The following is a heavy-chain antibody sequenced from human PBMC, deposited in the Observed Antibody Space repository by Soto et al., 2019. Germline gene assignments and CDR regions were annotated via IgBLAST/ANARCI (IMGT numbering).Heavy chain of an antibody. CDR3: ARVAVAGTRFDY. CDR2: IYHSGST. D-gene: IGHD6-19*01. V-gene: IGHV4-4*02. J-gene: IGHJ4*02. Sequence: SETLSLTCAVAGGSISSNNWWSLVRQPPGKGLEWIGEIYHSGSTNYNPSLKSRVTISVDKSKNQFSLMLSSVTAADTAVYYCARVAVAGTRFDYWGQGTLVTVS. CDR1: GGSISSNNW.